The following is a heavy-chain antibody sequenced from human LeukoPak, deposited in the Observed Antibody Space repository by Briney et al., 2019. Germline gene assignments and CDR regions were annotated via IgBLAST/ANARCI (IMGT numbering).Heavy chain of an antibody. CDR2: ISGSGGST. Sequence: GGSLRLSCAASGFTFSSYAMSWVRQAPGKGLEWVSAISGSGGSTYYADSVKGRFTISRDNSKNTLYLQMNSLRAEDTAVYYCAKDVGGYCSGGSCSLFDYWGQGTLVTVSS. D-gene: IGHD2-15*01. CDR1: GFTFSSYA. J-gene: IGHJ4*02. V-gene: IGHV3-23*01. CDR3: AKDVGGYCSGGSCSLFDY.